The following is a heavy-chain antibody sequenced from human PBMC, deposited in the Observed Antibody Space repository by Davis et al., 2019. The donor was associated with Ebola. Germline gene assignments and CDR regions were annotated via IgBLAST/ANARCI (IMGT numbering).Heavy chain of an antibody. D-gene: IGHD6-13*01. CDR2: IDWDDDK. CDR3: ARIFSSSPWYYGMDV. CDR1: GGSISSYYW. Sequence: TLSLTCTVSGGSISSYYWSWIRQPPGKALEWLARIDWDDDKYYSTSLKTRLTISKDTSKNQVVLTMTNMDPVDTATYYCARIFSSSPWYYGMDVWGQGTTVTVSS. J-gene: IGHJ6*02. V-gene: IGHV2-70*11.